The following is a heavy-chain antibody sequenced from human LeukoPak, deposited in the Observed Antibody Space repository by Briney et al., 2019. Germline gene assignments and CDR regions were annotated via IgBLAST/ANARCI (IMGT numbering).Heavy chain of an antibody. J-gene: IGHJ6*02. CDR2: ISSSSSYI. CDR1: GFTFSSYS. V-gene: IGHV3-21*01. D-gene: IGHD2-21*02. CDR3: ASDCGGDCYSGGVYYYYYGMDV. Sequence: GGSLRLSCAASGFTFSSYSMNWVRQAPGKGLEWVSSISSSSSYIYYADSVKGRFTISRDNAKNSLYPQMNSLRAEDTAVYYCASDCGGDCYSGGVYYYYYGMDVWGQGTTVTVSS.